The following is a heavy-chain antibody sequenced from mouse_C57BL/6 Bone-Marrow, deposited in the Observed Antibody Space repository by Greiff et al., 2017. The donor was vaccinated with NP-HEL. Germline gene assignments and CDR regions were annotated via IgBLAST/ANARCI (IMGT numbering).Heavy chain of an antibody. CDR2: IYPRSGNT. Sequence: QVQLKESGAELARPGASVKLSCKASGYTFTSYGISWVKQRTGQGLEWIGEIYPRSGNTYYNEKFKGKATLTADKSSSTAYMELRSLTSEDSAVYFCARRNSFDYWGKGTTLTVSS. J-gene: IGHJ2*01. CDR3: ARRNSFDY. V-gene: IGHV1-81*01. CDR1: GYTFTSYG.